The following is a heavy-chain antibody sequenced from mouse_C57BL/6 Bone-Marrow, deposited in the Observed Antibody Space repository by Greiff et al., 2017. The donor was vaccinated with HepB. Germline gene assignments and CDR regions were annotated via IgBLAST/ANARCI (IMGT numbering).Heavy chain of an antibody. CDR3: AMRRYYGYFYYAMDY. V-gene: IGHV1-55*01. CDR1: GYTFTSYW. Sequence: QVQLQQPGAELVKPGASVKMSCKASGYTFTSYWITWVKQRPGQGLEWIGDIYPGSGSTNYNEKFKSKATLTVDTSSSTAYMQRSSLTSEDSAVYYCAMRRYYGYFYYAMDYWGQGTSVTVSS. CDR2: IYPGSGST. D-gene: IGHD2-2*01. J-gene: IGHJ4*01.